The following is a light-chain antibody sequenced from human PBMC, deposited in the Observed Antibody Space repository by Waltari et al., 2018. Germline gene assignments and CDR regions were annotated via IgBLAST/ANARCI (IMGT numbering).Light chain of an antibody. CDR1: QSISSW. J-gene: IGKJ1*01. Sequence: DIQMTQSPSTLSASVGDRVTITCRASQSISSWLAWYQQKPGKAPKLLIYGASSLESGGPSRFSGSGSGTEFTLTISSLQPDDFATYYCQQYNSYWTFGQGTKVEIK. CDR3: QQYNSYWT. CDR2: GAS. V-gene: IGKV1-5*01.